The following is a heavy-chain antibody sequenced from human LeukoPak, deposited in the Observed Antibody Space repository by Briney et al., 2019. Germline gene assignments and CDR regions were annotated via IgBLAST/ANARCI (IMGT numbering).Heavy chain of an antibody. CDR3: AKANLGYCSSTSCPRYYYYMDV. CDR2: IRYDGSNK. CDR1: GFTFSSYG. D-gene: IGHD2-2*01. J-gene: IGHJ6*03. V-gene: IGHV3-30*02. Sequence: GGSLRLSCAASGFTFSSYGMHWVRQAPGKGLEWVAFIRYDGSNKYYADSVRGRFTISRDNSKNTLYLQMNSLRAEDTAVYYCAKANLGYCSSTSCPRYYYYMDVWGKGTTVTVSS.